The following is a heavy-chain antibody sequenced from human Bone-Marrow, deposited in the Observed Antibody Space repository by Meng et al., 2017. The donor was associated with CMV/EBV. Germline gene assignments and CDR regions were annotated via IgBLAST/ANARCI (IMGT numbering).Heavy chain of an antibody. CDR3: ARGKPGIVVVPAAILGRVRTHWFDP. J-gene: IGHJ5*02. CDR2: IIPILGIA. CDR1: GYTFTGYY. V-gene: IGHV1-69*10. Sequence: SVKVSCKASGYTFTGYYMHWVRQAPGQGLEWMGGIIPILGIANYAQKFQGRVTITADKSTSTAYMELSSLRSEDTAVYYCARGKPGIVVVPAAILGRVRTHWFDPWGQGTLVTVSS. D-gene: IGHD2-2*01.